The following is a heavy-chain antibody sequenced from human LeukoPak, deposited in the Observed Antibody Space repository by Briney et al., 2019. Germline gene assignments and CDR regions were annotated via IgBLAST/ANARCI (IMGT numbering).Heavy chain of an antibody. D-gene: IGHD3-22*01. CDR2: ISACNGNT. Sequence: ASVKVSCKASGYTFTSYGISWVRQAPGQGLEWMGWISACNGNTNYAQKLQGRVTMTTDTSTSTAYMELRSLRSDDTAVYYCARDLGRWGYYYDSSGYLDYWGQGTLVTVSS. V-gene: IGHV1-18*01. CDR1: GYTFTSYG. CDR3: ARDLGRWGYYYDSSGYLDY. J-gene: IGHJ4*02.